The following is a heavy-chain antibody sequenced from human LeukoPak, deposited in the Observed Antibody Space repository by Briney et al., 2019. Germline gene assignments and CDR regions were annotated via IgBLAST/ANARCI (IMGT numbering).Heavy chain of an antibody. J-gene: IGHJ3*02. V-gene: IGHV3-33*08. CDR1: GFTFSSYS. Sequence: GGSLRLSCAASGFTFSSYSMNWVRQAPGKGLEWVAVIWYDGSNKYYADSVKGRFTISRDNSKNTLYLQMDSLRADDTAVYYCARAGRYCSGGSCYVGRYAFDIWGQGTMVTVSS. CDR3: ARAGRYCSGGSCYVGRYAFDI. D-gene: IGHD2-15*01. CDR2: IWYDGSNK.